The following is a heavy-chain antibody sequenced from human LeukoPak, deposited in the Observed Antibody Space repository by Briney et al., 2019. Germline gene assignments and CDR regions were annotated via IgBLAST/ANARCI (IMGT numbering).Heavy chain of an antibody. Sequence: ASVKVSCKASGYTFTGYYMHWVRQAPGQGLEWMGRINPNSDGTNFAQKFQGRVTMTRDTSFTTAYMELSRLTSDDTAVYYRARDEENVFDHWGQGTLVTVSS. CDR3: ARDEENVFDH. V-gene: IGHV1-2*06. CDR2: INPNSDGT. CDR1: GYTFTGYY. J-gene: IGHJ4*02.